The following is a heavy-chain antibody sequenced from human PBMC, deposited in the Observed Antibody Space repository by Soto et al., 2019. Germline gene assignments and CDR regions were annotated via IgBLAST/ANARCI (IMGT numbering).Heavy chain of an antibody. CDR2: FDPEDGET. D-gene: IGHD2-15*01. J-gene: IGHJ4*02. CDR1: GYTLTELS. CDR3: ATVVRYCSGGSCYSGTSFYYFDY. Sequence: QVQLVRSGAEVKKPGASVKVSCKVSGYTLTELSMHWVRQAPGKGLEWMGGFDPEDGETIYAQKFQGRVTMTEDTYTDTAYMELSSLRSEDTAVYYCATVVRYCSGGSCYSGTSFYYFDYWGQGTLVTVSS. V-gene: IGHV1-24*01.